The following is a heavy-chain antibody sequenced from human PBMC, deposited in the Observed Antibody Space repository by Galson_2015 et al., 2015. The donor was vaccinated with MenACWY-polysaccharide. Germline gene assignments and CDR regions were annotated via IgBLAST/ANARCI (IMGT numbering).Heavy chain of an antibody. CDR3: ATCPACHGGHDH. D-gene: IGHD2-2*01. J-gene: IGHJ5*02. CDR2: ISGYNGDT. V-gene: IGHV1-18*01. CDR1: GYSFSGHE. Sequence: VKVSCKASGYSFSGHELSWMRQAPGQGLEWMGRISGYNGDTKYAQNFQGRLTMTTDSSTSTLDMELKSLLFDDTAVYYCATCPACHGGHDHWGQGTLVTVSS.